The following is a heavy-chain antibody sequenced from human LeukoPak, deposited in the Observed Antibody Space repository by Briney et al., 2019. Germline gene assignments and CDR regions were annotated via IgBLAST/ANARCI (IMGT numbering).Heavy chain of an antibody. CDR1: GGSISSTSYY. CDR3: ASSTMVRGVVDY. J-gene: IGHJ4*02. CDR2: IYYSGST. Sequence: PSETLSLTCTVSGGSISSTSYYWGWIRQPPGKGLEWIGYIYYSGSTYYNPSLKSRVTISVDTSKNQFSLKLNSVTAADTAVYYCASSTMVRGVVDYWGQGTLVTVSS. D-gene: IGHD3-10*01. V-gene: IGHV4-31*03.